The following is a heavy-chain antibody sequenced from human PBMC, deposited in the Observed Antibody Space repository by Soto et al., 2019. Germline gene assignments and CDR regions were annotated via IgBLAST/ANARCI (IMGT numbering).Heavy chain of an antibody. J-gene: IGHJ5*02. CDR3: ARDVAGIVATISEGNWFAP. D-gene: IGHD5-12*01. V-gene: IGHV1-69*01. CDR1: GGTFRSYA. CDR2: IIPIFGTA. Sequence: QVQLVQSGAAVKKPGSSVKVSCKASGGTFRSYALSWVRQAPGQGLAWLGGIIPIFGTANYAQKFQGRVTITADESTSTGYRELSSLRSEDTAVYYCARDVAGIVATISEGNWFAPWGQGTLVTDSS.